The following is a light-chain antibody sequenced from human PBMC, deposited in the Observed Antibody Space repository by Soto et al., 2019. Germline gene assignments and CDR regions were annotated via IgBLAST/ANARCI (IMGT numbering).Light chain of an antibody. CDR1: RSDVGAYND. J-gene: IGLJ3*02. CDR2: DVS. V-gene: IGLV2-14*03. Sequence: QSALTQPASVSGSPGQSITISCTGTRSDVGAYNDVSWYQQHSGKAPKLMIYDVSNRPSGVSSRFSGSKSGNTASLTISGLQLEDEADYYCSSYTGSTTWVFGGGTQLTVL. CDR3: SSYTGSTTWV.